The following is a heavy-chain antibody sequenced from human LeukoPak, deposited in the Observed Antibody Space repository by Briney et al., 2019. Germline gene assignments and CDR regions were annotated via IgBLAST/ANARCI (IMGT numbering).Heavy chain of an antibody. CDR2: INHSGST. V-gene: IGHV4-34*01. Sequence: PSETLSLTCAVYGGSFSGYYWSWIRQPPGKGLEWIGEINHSGSTNYNPSLKSRVTISVDTSKNQFSLNLSSVTAADTAVYYCARVYGGLVDYWGQGTLVTVSS. D-gene: IGHD5-12*01. CDR3: ARVYGGLVDY. CDR1: GGSFSGYY. J-gene: IGHJ4*02.